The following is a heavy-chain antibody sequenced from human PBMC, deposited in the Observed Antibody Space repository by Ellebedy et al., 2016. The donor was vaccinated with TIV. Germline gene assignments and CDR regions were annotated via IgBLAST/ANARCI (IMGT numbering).Heavy chain of an antibody. CDR1: GYTFTSYG. CDR3: ARSERVVIAIFRGVTFDY. Sequence: ASVKVSCXASGYTFTSYGISWVRQAPGQGLEWMGWINPNSGGTNYAQKFQGRVTMTRDTSISTAYMELSRLRSDDTAVYYCARSERVVIAIFRGVTFDYWGQGTLVTVSS. V-gene: IGHV1-2*02. D-gene: IGHD2-21*01. J-gene: IGHJ4*02. CDR2: INPNSGGT.